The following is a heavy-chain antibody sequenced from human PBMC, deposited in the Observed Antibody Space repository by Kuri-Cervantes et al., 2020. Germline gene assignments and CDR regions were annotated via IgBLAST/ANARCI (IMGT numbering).Heavy chain of an antibody. V-gene: IGHV2-5*02. CDR1: GFSLSTSGVG. CDR3: AHSRYFELGRYYYYGMDV. CDR2: IYWDDDK. D-gene: IGHD3-9*01. J-gene: IGHJ6*02. Sequence: SGPTLVKPTQTPTLTCTFSGFSLSTSGVGVGWIRQPPGKALEWLALIYWDDDKRYSPSLKSRLTITKDTSKNQVVLTMTNMDPVDTATYYCAHSRYFELGRYYYYGMDVWGQGTTVTVSS.